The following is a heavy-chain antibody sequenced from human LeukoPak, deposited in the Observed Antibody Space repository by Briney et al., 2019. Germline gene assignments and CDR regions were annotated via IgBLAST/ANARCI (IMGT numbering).Heavy chain of an antibody. D-gene: IGHD3-22*01. Sequence: GGSLRLSCAASGFTFDDYAMHWVRQAPGKGLEWVAVISYDGSNKYYADSVKGRFTISRDNSKNTLYLQMNRLRAEDTTVYHCAREPRITMNTAAFDIWGQGTMVTVSS. V-gene: IGHV3-30-3*01. CDR2: ISYDGSNK. J-gene: IGHJ3*02. CDR1: GFTFDDYA. CDR3: AREPRITMNTAAFDI.